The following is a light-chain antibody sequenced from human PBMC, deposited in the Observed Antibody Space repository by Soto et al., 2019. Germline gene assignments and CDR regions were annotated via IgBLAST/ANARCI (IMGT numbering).Light chain of an antibody. J-gene: IGLJ1*01. CDR1: SSDVGGYNY. Sequence: QSALTQPASLSGSPGQSITISCTGTSSDVGGYNYVSWFQQYPGKAPKLMIYDVSNRPSGVSNRFSGSKSGNTASLTISGLQAEDEADYYCSSYTSSSTPVYLFGTGTKLTVL. CDR2: DVS. CDR3: SSYTSSSTPVYL. V-gene: IGLV2-14*01.